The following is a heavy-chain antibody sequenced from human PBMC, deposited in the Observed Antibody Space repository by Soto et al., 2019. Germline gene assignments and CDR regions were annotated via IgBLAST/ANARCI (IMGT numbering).Heavy chain of an antibody. V-gene: IGHV3-21*01. D-gene: IGHD6-6*01. J-gene: IGHJ4*02. Sequence: GGSLRLSCAASGFTFSGYSMNWVRQAPGKGLEWVSSISSSSSYIYYADSVKGRFTISRDNAKNSLYLQMNSLRAEDTAVYYCARELQLVALDYWGQGTLVTVSS. CDR2: ISSSSSYI. CDR1: GFTFSGYS. CDR3: ARELQLVALDY.